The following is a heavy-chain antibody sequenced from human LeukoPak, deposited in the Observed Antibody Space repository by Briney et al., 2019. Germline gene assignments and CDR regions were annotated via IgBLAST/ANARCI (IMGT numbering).Heavy chain of an antibody. Sequence: ASVKVSCKASGYTFTGNYMHWVRQAAGQGLEWMGWIYPNSGGTKYALKFQGRVTMTRDTSISTAYLDLSSLTSDDTAVYFCVAVTYSNYDDFDYWGQGTLVTVSS. CDR1: GYTFTGNY. D-gene: IGHD4-11*01. J-gene: IGHJ4*02. V-gene: IGHV1-2*02. CDR2: IYPNSGGT. CDR3: VAVTYSNYDDFDY.